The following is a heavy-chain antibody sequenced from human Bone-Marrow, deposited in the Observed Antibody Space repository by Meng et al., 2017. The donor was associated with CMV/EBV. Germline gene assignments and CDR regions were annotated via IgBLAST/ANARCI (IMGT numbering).Heavy chain of an antibody. CDR1: GFTFSSYW. Sequence: GESLKISCAASGFTFSSYWMSWIRQAPGKGLEWVSYISSSGSTIHYADSVKGRFNISRDNAKNSLYLQMNSLRVEDSAVYYCARDAWFGELDYWGQGTLVNVAS. V-gene: IGHV3-11*04. D-gene: IGHD3-10*01. CDR3: ARDAWFGELDY. CDR2: ISSSGSTI. J-gene: IGHJ4*02.